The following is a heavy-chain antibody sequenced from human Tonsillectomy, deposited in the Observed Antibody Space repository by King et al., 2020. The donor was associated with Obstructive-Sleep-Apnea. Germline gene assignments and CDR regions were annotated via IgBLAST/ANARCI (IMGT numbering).Heavy chain of an antibody. CDR2: IYYSGST. J-gene: IGHJ4*02. CDR3: ARGFYYDSSGYNPRFDY. CDR1: GGSISSSSYY. Sequence: PLQESGPGLVKPSETLSLTCTVSGGSISSSSYYWGWIRQPPGKGLEWIGSIYYSGSTYYNPSLKSRVTISVDTSKNQFSLKLSSVTAADTAVYYCARGFYYDSSGYNPRFDYWGQGTLVTVSS. D-gene: IGHD3-22*01. V-gene: IGHV4-39*01.